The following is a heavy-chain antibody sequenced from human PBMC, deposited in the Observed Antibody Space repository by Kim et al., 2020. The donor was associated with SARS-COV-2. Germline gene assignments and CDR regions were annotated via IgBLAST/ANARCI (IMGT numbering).Heavy chain of an antibody. D-gene: IGHD2-21*02. CDR3: ASYYGDYDGFDP. J-gene: IGHJ5*02. V-gene: IGHV3-66*01. Sequence: ADSVKGRFTVSRDNSQNTLYLHMNSLRGEDTAVYYCASYYGDYDGFDPWGQGTLVAVSP.